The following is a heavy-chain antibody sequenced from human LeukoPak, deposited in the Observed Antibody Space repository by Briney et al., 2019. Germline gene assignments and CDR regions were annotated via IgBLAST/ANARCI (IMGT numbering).Heavy chain of an antibody. V-gene: IGHV3-66*01. D-gene: IGHD4-23*01. CDR2: IYSGAGT. J-gene: IGHJ4*02. CDR1: GFTVSSNY. CDR3: ARSGGISFDY. Sequence: GGSLRLSCAASGFTVSSNYMSWVRQAPGKGLEWVSIIYSGAGTDYADSVKGRFTISRDTSKNTLYLQMNSLRAEDTAVYYCARSGGISFDYWGQGTQVTVSS.